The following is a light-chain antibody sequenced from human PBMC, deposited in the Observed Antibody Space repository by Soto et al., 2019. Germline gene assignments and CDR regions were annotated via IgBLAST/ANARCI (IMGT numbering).Light chain of an antibody. Sequence: EIVLRQSPGTLSLSPGERATLSCRASQSVSTRSLAWYQQKPGQAPRLPIYGASSRATGIPDRFSGSGYGTDCSLSFSKLVYEGFVAYYYRQYGSSWRLGQGTRVEIK. V-gene: IGKV3-20*01. CDR1: QSVSTRS. CDR2: GAS. J-gene: IGKJ1*01. CDR3: RQYGSSWR.